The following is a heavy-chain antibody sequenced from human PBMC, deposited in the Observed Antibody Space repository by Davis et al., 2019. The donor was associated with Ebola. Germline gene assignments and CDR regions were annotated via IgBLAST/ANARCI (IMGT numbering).Heavy chain of an antibody. CDR2: TYYSGST. V-gene: IGHV4-59*01. J-gene: IGHJ4*02. CDR1: GGSISSYY. Sequence: SETLSLTCTVSGGSISSYYWRWIRQPPGKGREWIGYTYYSGSTNYNPSLKSRVTISVDTSKNQFSLKLSSVTAADTAVYYCARWYTRTRNRDGRYFDYWGQGTLVTVSS. D-gene: IGHD1-14*01. CDR3: ARWYTRTRNRDGRYFDY.